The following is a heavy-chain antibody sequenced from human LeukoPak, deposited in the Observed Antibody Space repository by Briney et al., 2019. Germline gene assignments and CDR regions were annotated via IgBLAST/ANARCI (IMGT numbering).Heavy chain of an antibody. V-gene: IGHV3-23*01. D-gene: IGHD3-3*01. CDR3: AKEGRVSDYDFWSGYDY. CDR1: GFTFSSYG. Sequence: GGSLRLSCAASGFTFSSYGMSWVRQAPGKGLEWVSAISGSGGSTYYADSVKGRFTISRDNSKNTLYLQMNSLRAEDTAVYYCAKEGRVSDYDFWSGYDYWGQGTLVTVSS. CDR2: ISGSGGST. J-gene: IGHJ4*02.